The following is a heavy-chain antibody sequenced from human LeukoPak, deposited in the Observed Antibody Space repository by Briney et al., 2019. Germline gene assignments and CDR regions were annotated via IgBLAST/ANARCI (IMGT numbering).Heavy chain of an antibody. CDR2: ISYDGSNK. CDR3: ARGSNVHGGWY. D-gene: IGHD3-16*01. V-gene: IGHV3-30-3*01. J-gene: IGHJ4*02. Sequence: PGGSLRLSCAASGFTFSSYAMHWVRQAPGKGLEWVAVISYDGSNKYYADSVKGRFTISRDNSKNTLYLQMNSLRAEDTAVYYCARGSNVHGGWYWGQGTLVTVSS. CDR1: GFTFSSYA.